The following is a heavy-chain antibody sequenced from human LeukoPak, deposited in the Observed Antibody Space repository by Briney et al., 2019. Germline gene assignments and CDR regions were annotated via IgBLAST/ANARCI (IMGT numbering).Heavy chain of an antibody. Sequence: GASVKVSCKASGYTFTSYYMHWVRQAPGKGLEWMGIINPSGGSTSYAQKFQGRVTMTRDTYTSTVYVEVSSLRSEDTAVYYCARVEGYGSGSYTCDYWGQGTLVTVSS. CDR1: GYTFTSYY. D-gene: IGHD3-10*01. CDR3: ARVEGYGSGSYTCDY. V-gene: IGHV1-46*01. CDR2: INPSGGST. J-gene: IGHJ4*02.